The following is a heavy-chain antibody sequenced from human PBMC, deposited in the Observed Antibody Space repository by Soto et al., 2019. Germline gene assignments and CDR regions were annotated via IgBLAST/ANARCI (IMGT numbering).Heavy chain of an antibody. J-gene: IGHJ4*02. CDR2: IYHSGSA. Sequence: PSETLSLTCTVSGGSISSGGHYWNWIRQHPGKGLAWIGYIYHSGSAYYTPSLKSRVTISVDTSKNQFSLKLSSVTAADTAVYYCARSYYYDRSGYFYFGYWGQGTQDTVSS. D-gene: IGHD3-22*01. CDR3: ARSYYYDRSGYFYFGY. CDR1: GGSISSGGHY. V-gene: IGHV4-31*03.